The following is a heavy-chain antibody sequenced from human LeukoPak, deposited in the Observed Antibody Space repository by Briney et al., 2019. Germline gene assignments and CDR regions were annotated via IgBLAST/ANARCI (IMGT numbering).Heavy chain of an antibody. Sequence: SQTLSLTCTVSGGSISSGGYYWSWIRQPPGKGLEWIGYIYHSGSTYYNPSLKSRVTISVDRSKNQFSLKLSSVTAADTAVYYCARRPLITIFGVVIGALYYMDVWGKGTTVTVSS. CDR2: IYHSGST. CDR3: ARRPLITIFGVVIGALYYMDV. J-gene: IGHJ6*03. D-gene: IGHD3-3*01. CDR1: GGSISSGGYY. V-gene: IGHV4-30-2*01.